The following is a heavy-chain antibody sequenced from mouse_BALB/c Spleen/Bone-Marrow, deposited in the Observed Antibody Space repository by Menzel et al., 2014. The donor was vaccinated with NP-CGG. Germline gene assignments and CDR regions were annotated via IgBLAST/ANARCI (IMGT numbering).Heavy chain of an antibody. V-gene: IGHV2-9*02. D-gene: IGHD2-2*01. CDR1: GFSLTSYG. CDR2: ICAGGST. CDR3: ARGGNGCCFVF. Sequence: VQLVESGPGLVPPSQSLSITCTVSGFSLTSYGVHWVRQPPGKGLEWLGVICAGGSTNYNSALMSRLSISKDNSKSQVFLKMNSLHADDTAMYYCARGGNGCCFVFWGQGSALTVSS. J-gene: IGHJ2*01.